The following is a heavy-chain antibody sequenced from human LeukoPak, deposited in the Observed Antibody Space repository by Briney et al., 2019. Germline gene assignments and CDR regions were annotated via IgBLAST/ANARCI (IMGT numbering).Heavy chain of an antibody. CDR2: ISAYNGNT. CDR1: GYTFTSYG. Sequence: GASVKVSCKASGYTFTSYGISWVRQAPGQGLEWMGWISAYNGNTNYAQKLQGRVTMTTDTSTSTAYMELRSLRSDDTAVYYCARGVDTAMVEEYYFDYWGQGTLVTVSS. V-gene: IGHV1-18*01. J-gene: IGHJ4*02. CDR3: ARGVDTAMVEEYYFDY. D-gene: IGHD5-18*01.